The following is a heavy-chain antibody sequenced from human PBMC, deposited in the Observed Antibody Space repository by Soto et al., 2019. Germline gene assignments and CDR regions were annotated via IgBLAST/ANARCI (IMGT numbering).Heavy chain of an antibody. CDR3: ARYCSGGGCYPYHYYFYTDV. CDR1: GFTFSSYW. V-gene: IGHV3-7*01. J-gene: IGHJ6*03. Sequence: GGSLRLSCAASGFTFSSYWMSWVRQTPGKGLEWVATIRQDGSDKYYVDSVKGRFTISRDNAGNSVSLQMNSLRAEDTAVYYCARYCSGGGCYPYHYYFYTDVWGKGTTVTVSS. CDR2: IRQDGSDK. D-gene: IGHD2-15*01.